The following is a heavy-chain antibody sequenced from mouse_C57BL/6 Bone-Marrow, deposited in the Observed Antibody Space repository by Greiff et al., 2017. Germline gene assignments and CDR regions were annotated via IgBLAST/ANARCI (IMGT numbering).Heavy chain of an antibody. V-gene: IGHV1-64*01. CDR2: IHPNSGST. D-gene: IGHD3-3*01. Sequence: VQLQESGAELVKPGASVKLSCKASGYTFTSYWMHWVKQRPGQGLEWIGMIHPNSGSTNYNEKFKSKATLTVDKSSSTAYMQLSSLTSEDSAVXYCARGTEGTFGYWGQGTTLTVSS. J-gene: IGHJ2*01. CDR1: GYTFTSYW. CDR3: ARGTEGTFGY.